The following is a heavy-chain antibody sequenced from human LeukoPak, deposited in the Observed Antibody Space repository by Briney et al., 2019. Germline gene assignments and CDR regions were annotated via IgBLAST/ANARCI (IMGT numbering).Heavy chain of an antibody. CDR3: AQSSSYGPLSFNY. V-gene: IGHV5-51*01. CDR2: IYPGDSDT. J-gene: IGHJ4*02. D-gene: IGHD3-10*01. Sequence: PGESLKISCKGYGDRFTSYWVAWVRQMPGKGLEWMGIIYPGDSDTTYSPSFQGQVTISADKSTSTAYLQWSSLKASDTAMYYCAQSSSYGPLSFNYWGQGTPVTVSS. CDR1: GDRFTSYW.